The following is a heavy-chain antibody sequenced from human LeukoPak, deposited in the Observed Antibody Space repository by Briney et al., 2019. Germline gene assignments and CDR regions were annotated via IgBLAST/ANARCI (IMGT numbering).Heavy chain of an antibody. CDR1: GYSFTTYW. J-gene: IGHJ1*01. CDR3: GGYYAEYFQH. CDR2: IFSGDSDT. D-gene: IGHD1-26*01. V-gene: IGHV5-51*01. Sequence: GESLKISCKASGYSFTTYWIGWVRQMPGKGLEWMGTIFSGDSDTRYSPSFQGQVTISADKSINTAYLQWNSLKASDTAMYYCGGYYAEYFQHWGQGTLVTVSS.